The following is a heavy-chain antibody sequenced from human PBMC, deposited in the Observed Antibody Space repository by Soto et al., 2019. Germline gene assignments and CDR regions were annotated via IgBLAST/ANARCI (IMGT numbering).Heavy chain of an antibody. CDR3: ARTSIAVAGPRGFDP. CDR2: INHSGST. CDR1: GGSFSGYY. V-gene: IGHV4-34*01. D-gene: IGHD6-19*01. Sequence: QVQLQQWGAGLLKPSATLSLTCAVYGGSFSGYYWSWIRQPPGQGLEWIWEINHSGSTNYNPSLKGRVTISVDTSKNQFSLKLSSVTAADTAVYYCARTSIAVAGPRGFDPWGQGTLVTVSS. J-gene: IGHJ5*02.